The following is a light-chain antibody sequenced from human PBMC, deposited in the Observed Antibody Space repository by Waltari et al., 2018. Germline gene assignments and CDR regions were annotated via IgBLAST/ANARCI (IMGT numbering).Light chain of an antibody. CDR1: QSISSW. CDR3: QQYNSYPWT. CDR2: KAS. V-gene: IGKV1-5*03. Sequence: DIQMTQSHSTLSASVGDRVTITCRASQSISSWLAWYQQKPGKAPKLLIYKASSLESGVPSRFRGSGSGTECTLTISSLQPDDFATYYCQQYNSYPWTFGQGTKVEIK. J-gene: IGKJ1*01.